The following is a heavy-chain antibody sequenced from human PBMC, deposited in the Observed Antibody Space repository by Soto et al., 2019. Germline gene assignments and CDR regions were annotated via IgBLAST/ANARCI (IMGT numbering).Heavy chain of an antibody. CDR3: ARGKDFEVVIPSKTNWFDP. Sequence: QVQLVQSGAEVKKPGASVKVSCKASGYIFTSYGISWVRQAPGQGLEWMGWISPYNDNTNYAQKVQGRVTMPTDTSTSTAYMELRSLRSDDTAVYYCARGKDFEVVIPSKTNWFDPWGQGTLVTVSS. D-gene: IGHD3-3*01. V-gene: IGHV1-18*01. CDR2: ISPYNDNT. J-gene: IGHJ5*02. CDR1: GYIFTSYG.